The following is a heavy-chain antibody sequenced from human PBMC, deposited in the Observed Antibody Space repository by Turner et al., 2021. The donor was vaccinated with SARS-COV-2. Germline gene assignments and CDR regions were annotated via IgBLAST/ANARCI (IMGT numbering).Heavy chain of an antibody. J-gene: IGHJ4*02. CDR1: GFTVYNNY. Sequence: EVQQVESGGGLAQPGGSLGLSCAASGFTVYNNYMTWVRQAPGKGLGCVSVIYSGGQTYYADSVKGRFTISRHSSKNTLYLQMNSLRPEDTAMYYCTTSPAVGYWGQGTLVTVSS. V-gene: IGHV3-53*04. CDR3: TTSPAVGY. CDR2: IYSGGQT. D-gene: IGHD2-2*01.